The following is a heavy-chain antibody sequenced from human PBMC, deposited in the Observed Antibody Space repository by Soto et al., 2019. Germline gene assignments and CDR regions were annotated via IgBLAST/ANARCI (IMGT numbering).Heavy chain of an antibody. D-gene: IGHD2-15*01. J-gene: IGHJ4*02. Sequence: PGESLKISCKGSGYSFTSYWIGWVRQMPGKGLEWMGIIYPGDSDTRYSPSFQGQVTISADKSISTAYLQWSSLKASDTFTYYCGRPTYSRGRSCYCFAYWGQGTLVPVSS. V-gene: IGHV5-51*01. CDR2: IYPGDSDT. CDR1: GYSFTSYW. CDR3: GRPTYSRGRSCYCFAY.